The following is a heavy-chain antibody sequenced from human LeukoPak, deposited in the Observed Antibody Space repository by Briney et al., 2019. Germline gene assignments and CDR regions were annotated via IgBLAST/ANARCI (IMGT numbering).Heavy chain of an antibody. V-gene: IGHV4-39*01. J-gene: IGHJ6*02. CDR2: IYYSGST. CDR3: ARLGIVEAMVFNYYYGMDV. CDR1: GVSISSSSYY. D-gene: IGHD5-18*01. Sequence: SETLSLTCTVSGVSISSSSYYWGWIRQPPGKGLEWIGSIYYSGSTYYNPSLKSRVTISVDTSKNQFSLKLSSVTAADTAVYYCARLGIVEAMVFNYYYGMDVWGQGTTVTVSS.